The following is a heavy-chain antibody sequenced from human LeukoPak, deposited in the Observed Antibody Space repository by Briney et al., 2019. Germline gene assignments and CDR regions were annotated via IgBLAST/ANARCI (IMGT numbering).Heavy chain of an antibody. J-gene: IGHJ4*02. Sequence: GGSLRLSCAASGFTFSSYAMSWVRQAPGKGLEWVSAISGSGGSTYYADSVKGRFTISRDNSKNTLYLQMNSLRAEDTAVYYCAKGNVLRFLEWPIGHDYWGQGTLVTVSS. D-gene: IGHD3-3*01. V-gene: IGHV3-23*01. CDR1: GFTFSSYA. CDR2: ISGSGGST. CDR3: AKGNVLRFLEWPIGHDY.